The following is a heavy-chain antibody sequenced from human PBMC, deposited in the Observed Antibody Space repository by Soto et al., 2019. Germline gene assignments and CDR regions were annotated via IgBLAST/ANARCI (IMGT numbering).Heavy chain of an antibody. CDR1: GLTMSTYA. Sequence: PWGSLRLSCAGNGLTMSTYAMSWVRQAPGKGLEWVSTIAGVDIFYADSVQGRFTISIDNSKNLLFLHMNSLTADDTATYYCAKDHVKGNDIYDGFDVWGQGTTVTVSS. J-gene: IGHJ3*01. CDR3: AKDHVKGNDIYDGFDV. CDR2: IAGVDI. D-gene: IGHD3-9*01. V-gene: IGHV3-23*01.